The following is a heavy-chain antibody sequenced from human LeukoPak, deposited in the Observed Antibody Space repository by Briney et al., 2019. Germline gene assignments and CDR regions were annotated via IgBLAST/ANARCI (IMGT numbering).Heavy chain of an antibody. D-gene: IGHD3-3*01. CDR2: IHYSGNT. CDR3: ARLGAGPTYYDFWSGYSSFYFDY. Sequence: SETLSLTCSISPAPINTDIYYWGWIRQPPGKGLEWIGGIHYSGNTYYNPSLKSRVTISVDTSKNQFSLKLSSVTAADTAVYYCARLGAGPTYYDFWSGYSSFYFDYWGQGTLVTVSS. V-gene: IGHV4-39*01. CDR1: PAPINTDIYY. J-gene: IGHJ4*02.